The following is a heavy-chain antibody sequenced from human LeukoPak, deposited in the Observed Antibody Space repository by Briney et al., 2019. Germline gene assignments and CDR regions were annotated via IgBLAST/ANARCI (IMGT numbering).Heavy chain of an antibody. D-gene: IGHD5-12*01. V-gene: IGHV3-23*01. CDR2: ISGSGGST. CDR1: GFTFSSYA. Sequence: GGSLRLSCAASGFTFSSYAMSWVRQAPGKGLEWVSAISGSGGSTYYADSVKGRFTISRDNSKNTLYLQMNSLRAEDTAVYYCAKATYGYNLGGALGYFDYWGQGTLVTVSS. J-gene: IGHJ4*02. CDR3: AKATYGYNLGGALGYFDY.